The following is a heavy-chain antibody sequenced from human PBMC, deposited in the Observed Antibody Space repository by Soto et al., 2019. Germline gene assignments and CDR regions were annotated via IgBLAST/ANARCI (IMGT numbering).Heavy chain of an antibody. D-gene: IGHD4-17*01. CDR1: GFTFSSYG. J-gene: IGHJ6*02. Sequence: GGSLRLSCAASGFTFSSYGMHWVRQAPGKGLEWVAVIWYDGSNKYYADSVKGRFTISRDNSKNTLYLQMNSLRAEDTAVYYCARDKGGDYRYYYYGMDVWGQGTTVTAP. CDR3: ARDKGGDYRYYYYGMDV. CDR2: IWYDGSNK. V-gene: IGHV3-33*08.